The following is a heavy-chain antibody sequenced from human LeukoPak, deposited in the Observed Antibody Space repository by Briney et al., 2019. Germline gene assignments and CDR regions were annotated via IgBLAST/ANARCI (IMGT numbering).Heavy chain of an antibody. J-gene: IGHJ3*02. V-gene: IGHV4-34*01. D-gene: IGHD2-15*01. CDR1: GGPFSGYY. CDR2: INHSGST. Sequence: SETLSLTCAVYGGPFSGYYWSWIRQPPGKGLEWIGEINHSGSTNYNPSLKSRVTISVDTSKNQFSLKLSSVTAADTAVYYCARIPPRSYCSGGSCYRNAFDIWGQGTMVTASS. CDR3: ARIPPRSYCSGGSCYRNAFDI.